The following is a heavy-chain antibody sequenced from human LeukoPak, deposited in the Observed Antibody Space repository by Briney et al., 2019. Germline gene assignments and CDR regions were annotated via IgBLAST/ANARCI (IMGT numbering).Heavy chain of an antibody. Sequence: ASVKVSCKASAYRFTDYYIHWVRQAPGQGLEWMGWINGNSGGTSYTQNFQGRVTMTRDTSTSTIYMELSSLRSDDTAVYYCARLSQQTFDIWGQGTLVTVSS. CDR1: AYRFTDYY. CDR2: INGNSGGT. CDR3: ARLSQQTFDI. V-gene: IGHV1-2*02. J-gene: IGHJ3*02.